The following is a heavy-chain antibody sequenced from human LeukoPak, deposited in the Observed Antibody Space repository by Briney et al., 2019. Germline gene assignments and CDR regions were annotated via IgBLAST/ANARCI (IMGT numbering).Heavy chain of an antibody. J-gene: IGHJ4*02. Sequence: GGSLRLSCATSGLNFTTYGMHWVRQAPGKGLEWVTFIRYDGSQKYYADSVKGRFTISRDNSKNTLYLQMNSLRAEDTAVYYCARDSSPYYYGSGSHDYWGQGTLVTVSS. CDR2: IRYDGSQK. CDR1: GLNFTTYG. D-gene: IGHD3-10*01. V-gene: IGHV3-30*02. CDR3: ARDSSPYYYGSGSHDY.